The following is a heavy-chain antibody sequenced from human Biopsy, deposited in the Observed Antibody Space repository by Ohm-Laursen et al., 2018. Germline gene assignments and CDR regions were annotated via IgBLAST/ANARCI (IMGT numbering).Heavy chain of an antibody. J-gene: IGHJ4*01. V-gene: IGHV2-70*04. Sequence: TQTLTLTCSFSGLSLSSTGMRISWVRQPPGKALECLGRIDWDDDKFYSPSLETRLSLSKDTTTNQVVLTLTDVDPEDTATDYCARTRAHNFGALEFWGQGILVTVSS. CDR1: GLSLSSTGMR. D-gene: IGHD1-1*01. CDR2: IDWDDDK. CDR3: ARTRAHNFGALEF.